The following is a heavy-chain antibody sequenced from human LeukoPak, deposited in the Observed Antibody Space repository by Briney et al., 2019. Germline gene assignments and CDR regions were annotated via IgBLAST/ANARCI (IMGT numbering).Heavy chain of an antibody. CDR2: ISWNSGSI. Sequence: GGSLRLSCAASGFTFDDYAMHWVRQAPGKGLEWVSGISWNSGSIGYADSVKGRFTISRDNAKNSLYLQMKSLRAEDTALYYCAKDILGEGDHGYYSVYAFDIWGQGTMVTVSS. CDR1: GFTFDDYA. J-gene: IGHJ3*02. CDR3: AKDILGEGDHGYYSVYAFDI. D-gene: IGHD2-15*01. V-gene: IGHV3-9*01.